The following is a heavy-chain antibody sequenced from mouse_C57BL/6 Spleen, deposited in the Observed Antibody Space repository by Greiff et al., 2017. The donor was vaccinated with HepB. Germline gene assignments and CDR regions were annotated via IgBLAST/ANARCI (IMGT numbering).Heavy chain of an antibody. CDR1: GYAFSSYW. Sequence: QVQLKESGAELVKPGASVKISCKASGYAFSSYWMNWVKQRPGKGLEWIGQIYPGDGDTNYNGKFKGKATLTADKSSSTAYMQLSSLTSEDSAVYFGARDDYEVYFDYWGQGTTLTVSS. J-gene: IGHJ2*01. V-gene: IGHV1-80*01. D-gene: IGHD2-4*01. CDR2: IYPGDGDT. CDR3: ARDDYEVYFDY.